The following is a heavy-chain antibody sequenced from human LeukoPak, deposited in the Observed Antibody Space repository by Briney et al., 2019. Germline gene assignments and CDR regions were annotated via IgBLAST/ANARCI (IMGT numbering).Heavy chain of an antibody. CDR3: TTYDILTGSNWFDP. CDR1: GLTVSTTF. Sequence: GGSLRLSCAASGLTVSTTFLSWVRQAPGKGLEWVGFTKNKTNRGTTEYAASVKGRSTISRDDSKSIAYLQMNSLKTEDTAVYYYTTYDILTGSNWFDPWGQGTLVTVSS. CDR2: TKNKTNRGTT. D-gene: IGHD3-9*01. V-gene: IGHV3-49*04. J-gene: IGHJ5*02.